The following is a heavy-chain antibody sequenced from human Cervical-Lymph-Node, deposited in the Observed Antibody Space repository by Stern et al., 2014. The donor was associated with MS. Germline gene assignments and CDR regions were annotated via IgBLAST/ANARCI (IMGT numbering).Heavy chain of an antibody. CDR3: AREVAGHRLGMMDV. D-gene: IGHD6-19*01. CDR2: INPGGGSK. CDR1: GYTFISYD. V-gene: IGHV1-46*01. Sequence: QVQLVQSGGEVKKPGGSVKVSCKASGYTFISYDMHWVRQAPGKGLEWVGIINPGGGSKTYGQKFQGRVTMTRDTSTSTVYMELRSLRSDDTAVYYCAREVAGHRLGMMDVWGQGTTVTVSS. J-gene: IGHJ6*02.